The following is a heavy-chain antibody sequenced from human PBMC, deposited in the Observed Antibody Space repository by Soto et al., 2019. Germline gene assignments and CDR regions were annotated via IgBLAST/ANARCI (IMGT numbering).Heavy chain of an antibody. CDR3: ARDTGVPGLLWFGETSDDAFDI. Sequence: GGSLRLSCAASGFTFSSYWMSWVRQAPGKGLEWVANIKQDGSEKYYVDSVKGRFTISRDNAKNSLYLQMNSLRAEDTAVYYCARDTGVPGLLWFGETSDDAFDIWGQGTMVTVSS. D-gene: IGHD3-10*01. CDR2: IKQDGSEK. CDR1: GFTFSSYW. V-gene: IGHV3-7*01. J-gene: IGHJ3*02.